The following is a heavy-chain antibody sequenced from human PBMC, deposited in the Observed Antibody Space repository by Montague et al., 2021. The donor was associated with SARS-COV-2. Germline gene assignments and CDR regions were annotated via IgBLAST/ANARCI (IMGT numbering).Heavy chain of an antibody. Sequence: SLRLSCAASGFTFSYYAMHWVRQAPGKGLEWVSAISWNSGYIDYAGSVKGRFTISRDNGKNSLYLEMNSLSAEDTALYYCAKGAAKTFYYNGMDVWGQGTTVTVSS. D-gene: IGHD6-25*01. CDR2: ISWNSGYI. CDR3: AKGAAKTFYYNGMDV. V-gene: IGHV3-9*01. CDR1: GFTFSYYA. J-gene: IGHJ6*02.